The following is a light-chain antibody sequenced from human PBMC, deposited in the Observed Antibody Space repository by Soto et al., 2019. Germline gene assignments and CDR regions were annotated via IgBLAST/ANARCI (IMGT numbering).Light chain of an antibody. CDR1: SGHSSYA. Sequence: QPVLTQSPSASASLGASVKLTCTLSSGHSSYAIAWHQQQPEKGPRYLMKLNSDGSHSKGDGIPDRFSGSSSGAERYLTSASLRSENEADYYCQTWCTGSQDVVFGAG. J-gene: IGLJ2*01. CDR2: LNSDGSH. V-gene: IGLV4-69*01. CDR3: QTWCTGSQDVV.